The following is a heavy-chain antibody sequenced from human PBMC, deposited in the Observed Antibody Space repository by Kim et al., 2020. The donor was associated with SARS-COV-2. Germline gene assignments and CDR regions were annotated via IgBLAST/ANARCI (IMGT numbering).Heavy chain of an antibody. D-gene: IGHD4-17*01. Sequence: SETLSLTCTVSGGSISSSSYYWGWIRQPPGKGLEWIGSIYYSGSTYYNPSLKSRVTISVDTSKNQFSLKLSSVTAADTAVYYCASLMTTVVTIGIDYWGQGTLVTVSS. J-gene: IGHJ4*02. CDR2: IYYSGST. V-gene: IGHV4-39*01. CDR1: GGSISSSSYY. CDR3: ASLMTTVVTIGIDY.